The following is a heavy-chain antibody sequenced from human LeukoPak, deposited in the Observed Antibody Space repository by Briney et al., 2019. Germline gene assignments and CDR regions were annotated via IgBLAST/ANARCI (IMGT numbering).Heavy chain of an antibody. D-gene: IGHD1-26*01. CDR3: TRADYSGSYHFDY. Sequence: GSLRLSCIASGFTFGDYAMSWFRQAPGKGLEWVGFIRSKAYGGTTEYAASVKGRFTISRDDSKSIAYLQMNSLKTEDTAVYYCTRADYSGSYHFDYWGQGTLVTVSS. J-gene: IGHJ4*02. V-gene: IGHV3-49*03. CDR2: IRSKAYGGTT. CDR1: GFTFGDYA.